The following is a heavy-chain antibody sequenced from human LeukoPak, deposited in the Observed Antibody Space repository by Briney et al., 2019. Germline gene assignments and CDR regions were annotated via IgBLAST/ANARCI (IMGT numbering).Heavy chain of an antibody. Sequence: PSETLSLTCTVSGGSISSYYWSWLRQPPGKGLEWIGYIYYSGSTNYNPSLKSRVAISVDTSKNQFSLKLSSVTAADTAVYYCASSDYDSSGYYFFDYWGQGTLVTVSS. V-gene: IGHV4-59*08. CDR1: GGSISSYY. D-gene: IGHD3-22*01. J-gene: IGHJ4*02. CDR3: ASSDYDSSGYYFFDY. CDR2: IYYSGST.